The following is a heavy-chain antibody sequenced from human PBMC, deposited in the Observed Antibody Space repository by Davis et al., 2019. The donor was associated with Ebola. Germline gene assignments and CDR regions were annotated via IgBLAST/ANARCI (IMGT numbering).Heavy chain of an antibody. CDR1: GYSISSGYY. J-gene: IGHJ4*02. CDR3: ARATIFGVVIIRGYFDY. Sequence: PSETLSLTCAVSGYSISSGYYWGWIRQPPGKGLEWIGSIYHSGSTNYNPSLKSRVTISVDTSKNQFSLKLSSVTAADTAVYYCARATIFGVVIIRGYFDYWGQGTLVTVSS. D-gene: IGHD3-3*01. V-gene: IGHV4-38-2*01. CDR2: IYHSGST.